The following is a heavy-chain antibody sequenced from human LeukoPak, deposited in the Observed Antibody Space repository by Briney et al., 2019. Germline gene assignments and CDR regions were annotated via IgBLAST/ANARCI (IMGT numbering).Heavy chain of an antibody. V-gene: IGHV3-43*02. CDR1: GFTFDDYA. D-gene: IGHD3-10*01. J-gene: IGHJ5*02. CDR3: AKAGIRGVIWHGWFDP. CDR2: ISGDGGST. Sequence: GRSLRLSCAASGFTFDDYAMHWVRQAPGKGLEWVSLISGDGGSTYYADSVKGRFTISRDNSKNSLYLQMNSLRTEDTALYYCAKAGIRGVIWHGWFDPWGQGTLVTVSS.